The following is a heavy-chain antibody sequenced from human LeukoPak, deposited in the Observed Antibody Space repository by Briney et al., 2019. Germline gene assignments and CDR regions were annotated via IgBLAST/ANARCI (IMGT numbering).Heavy chain of an antibody. J-gene: IGHJ6*03. D-gene: IGHD2-2*01. CDR1: GFTFSSYA. V-gene: IGHV3-23*01. Sequence: GGSPRLSCAASGFTFSSYAMSWVRQAPGKGLEWVSAISGSGGSTYYADSVRGRFTTSRDNSKNTLYLQMNSLGAEDTAVYYCAKGDIVVVPAAITYYYYMDVWGKGTTVTVSS. CDR2: ISGSGGST. CDR3: AKGDIVVVPAAITYYYYMDV.